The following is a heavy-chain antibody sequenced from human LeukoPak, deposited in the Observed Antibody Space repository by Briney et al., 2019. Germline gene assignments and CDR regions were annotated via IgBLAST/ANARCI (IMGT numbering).Heavy chain of an antibody. CDR3: VRTAGYFDY. V-gene: IGHV4-39*01. Sequence: SETLSLTCTVSGGSISSSSHYWGWIRQPPGKGLEWIGSIHYSENTYYNPSLKSRVTISVDTPKNQFSPKLSSLTAADTAVYYCVRTAGYFDYWGQGTLVTVSS. D-gene: IGHD6-25*01. CDR1: GGSISSSSHY. CDR2: IHYSENT. J-gene: IGHJ4*02.